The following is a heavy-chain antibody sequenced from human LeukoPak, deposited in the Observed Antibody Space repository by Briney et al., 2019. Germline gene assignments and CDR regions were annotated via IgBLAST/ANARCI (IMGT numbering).Heavy chain of an antibody. J-gene: IGHJ4*02. CDR3: AKDKVFYYGSGSLSSTKQMPAPFEH. D-gene: IGHD3-10*01. CDR1: GGSISSYY. V-gene: IGHV4-59*12. Sequence: PSETLPLTCTVSGGSISSYYWSWIRQPPGKGLEWIGYIYYSGSTNYNPSLKSRVTISVDTSKNQFSLKLSSVTAADTAVYYCAKDKVFYYGSGSLSSTKQMPAPFEHWGQGILVTVSS. CDR2: IYYSGST.